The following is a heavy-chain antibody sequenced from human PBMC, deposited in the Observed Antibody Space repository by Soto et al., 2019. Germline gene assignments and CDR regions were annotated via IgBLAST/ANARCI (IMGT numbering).Heavy chain of an antibody. D-gene: IGHD3-22*01. CDR1: GFTFSDYY. V-gene: IGHV3-11*05. CDR2: ISSSSSYT. Sequence: QVQLVESGGGLVKPGGSLRLSCAASGFTFSDYYMSWIRQAPGKGLEWVSYISSSSSYTNYADSVKGRFTISRDNAKNSLYLQMNSLRAEDTAVYYCARAQTLPALGVTYTDYDSSGYPDYWGQGPLVPVSS. CDR3: ARAQTLPALGVTYTDYDSSGYPDY. J-gene: IGHJ4*02.